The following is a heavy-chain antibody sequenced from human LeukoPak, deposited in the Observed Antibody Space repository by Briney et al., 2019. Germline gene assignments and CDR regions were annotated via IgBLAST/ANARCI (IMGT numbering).Heavy chain of an antibody. CDR1: GFTFSSYE. V-gene: IGHV3-48*03. CDR3: ARVRMGFDY. Sequence: GGSLRLSCAASGFTFSSYEINWVRQAPGKGLEWVSYISSSGSTIYYADSVKGRFTISRDNAKNSLYLQMNSLRAEDTAVYYCARVRMGFDYWGQGTLVTVSS. J-gene: IGHJ4*02. CDR2: ISSSGSTI. D-gene: IGHD2-8*01.